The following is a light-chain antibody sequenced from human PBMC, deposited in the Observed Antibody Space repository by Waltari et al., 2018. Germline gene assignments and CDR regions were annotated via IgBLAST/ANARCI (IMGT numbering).Light chain of an antibody. CDR2: RNN. CDR3: AAWDDSLSGWV. J-gene: IGLJ3*02. CDR1: SSNIGSDY. Sequence: QSLLTQPPSASGTPGQRVTISCSGSSSNIGSDYVYWYQQLPGAAPKLLIFRNNQRPSEGPDRCPASKSGTSASLGSSGIRSEDEADYYCAAWDDSLSGWVFGGGTKLTVL. V-gene: IGLV1-47*01.